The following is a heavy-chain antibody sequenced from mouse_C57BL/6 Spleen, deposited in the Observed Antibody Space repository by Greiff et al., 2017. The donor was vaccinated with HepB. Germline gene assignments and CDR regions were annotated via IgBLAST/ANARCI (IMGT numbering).Heavy chain of an antibody. CDR2: TDPSDSYT. V-gene: IGHV1-69*01. CDR1: GYTFTSYW. CDR3: ARSGATVGDYFDY. J-gene: IGHJ2*01. D-gene: IGHD1-1*01. Sequence: VQLQQSGAELVMPGASVKLSCKASGYTFTSYWMHWVKQRPGQGLEWIGETDPSDSYTNYNQKFKGKSTLTVDKSSSTAYMQLSSLTSEDSAVYYCARSGATVGDYFDYWGQGTTLTVSS.